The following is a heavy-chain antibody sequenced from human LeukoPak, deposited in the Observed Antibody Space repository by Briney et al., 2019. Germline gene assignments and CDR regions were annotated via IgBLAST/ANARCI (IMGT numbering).Heavy chain of an antibody. D-gene: IGHD6-13*01. V-gene: IGHV4-39*07. CDR1: GASFRSSNYY. Sequence: SETLSLTCSLSGASFRSSNYYWAWIRQSPGKGLEWIGSIYFNGNTYHNPSLKSRVTISIDTSKNQFSLKLSSVTAADTAVYYCARLISAAGIDYWGQGTLVTVSS. J-gene: IGHJ4*02. CDR2: IYFNGNT. CDR3: ARLISAAGIDY.